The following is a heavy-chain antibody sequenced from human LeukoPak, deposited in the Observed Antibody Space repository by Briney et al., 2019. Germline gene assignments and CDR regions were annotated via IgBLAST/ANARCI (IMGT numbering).Heavy chain of an antibody. V-gene: IGHV4-30-2*01. CDR2: IYHSGST. CDR3: ARDRSAAPADY. D-gene: IGHD6-13*01. Sequence: PSQTLSLTCTVSGGSISSGGYYWSWIRQPPGKGLEWIGYIYHSGSTYYNPSLKSRVTISVDRSKNQFSLKLSSVTAADTAVYYCARDRSAAPADYWGQGTLVTVSS. CDR1: GGSISSGGYY. J-gene: IGHJ4*02.